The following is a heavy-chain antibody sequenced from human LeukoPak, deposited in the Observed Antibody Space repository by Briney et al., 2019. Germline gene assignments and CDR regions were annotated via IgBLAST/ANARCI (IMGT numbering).Heavy chain of an antibody. CDR1: GGSISSSSYY. CDR2: IYYSGST. V-gene: IGHV4-39*07. Sequence: SETPSLTCTVSGGSISSSSYYWGWIRQPPGKGLEWIGSIYYSGSTYYNPSLKSRVTISVDTSKNQFSLKLSSVTAADTAVYYCARVGNDFWSGYYDRFDYWGQGTLVTVSS. CDR3: ARVGNDFWSGYYDRFDY. J-gene: IGHJ4*02. D-gene: IGHD3-3*01.